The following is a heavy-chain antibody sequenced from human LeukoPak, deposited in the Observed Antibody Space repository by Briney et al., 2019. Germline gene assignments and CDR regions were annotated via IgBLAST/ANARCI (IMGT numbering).Heavy chain of an antibody. Sequence: GASVKVSCKASGYTFTSYGISWVRQAPGQGLEWMGWISAYNGNTNYAQKLQGRVTMTTDTSTSTAYMELRSLRSDDTAVYYCAREFSGVSSSSADYYYYMDVWGKGTTVTVPS. CDR3: AREFSGVSSSSADYYYYMDV. J-gene: IGHJ6*03. CDR2: ISAYNGNT. D-gene: IGHD6-6*01. CDR1: GYTFTSYG. V-gene: IGHV1-18*01.